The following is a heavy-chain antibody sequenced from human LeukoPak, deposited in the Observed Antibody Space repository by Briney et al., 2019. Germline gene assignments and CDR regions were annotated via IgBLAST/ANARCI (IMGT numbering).Heavy chain of an antibody. V-gene: IGHV4-4*07. CDR2: IYSSGST. CDR1: GGSISSYY. Sequence: SETLSLTCTVSGGSISSYYWSWIRQPAGKGLEWIGRIYSSGSTNYNPSLKSRVTISADTSKDQFSLKLTSVTAADTAVYYCARGSGALYYGMDVWGQGTTVTVSS. D-gene: IGHD3-10*01. CDR3: ARGSGALYYGMDV. J-gene: IGHJ6*02.